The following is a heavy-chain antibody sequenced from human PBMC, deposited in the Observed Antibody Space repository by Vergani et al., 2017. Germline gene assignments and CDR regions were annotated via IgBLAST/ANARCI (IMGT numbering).Heavy chain of an antibody. V-gene: IGHV3-30-3*01. Sequence: QVQLVESGGGVVQPGRSLRLSCAASGFTFSSYAMHWVRQAPGKGLEWVAVISYDGSNKYYADSVKGRFTISRDNSKNTLYLQMNSLRAEDTAVYYCAKDRPTRSPNWNRDYAFDIWGQGTMVTVSS. D-gene: IGHD1/OR15-1a*01. J-gene: IGHJ3*02. CDR1: GFTFSSYA. CDR3: AKDRPTRSPNWNRDYAFDI. CDR2: ISYDGSNK.